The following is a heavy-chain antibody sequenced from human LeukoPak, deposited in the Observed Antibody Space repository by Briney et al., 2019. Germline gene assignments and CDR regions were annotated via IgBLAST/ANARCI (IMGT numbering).Heavy chain of an antibody. J-gene: IGHJ3*02. Sequence: GRSLRLSCAASGFTFSSYGMHWVRQAPGKGLEWVSLIWYDGSNKYYADSVKGRFTISRDNAKNSLYLQMNSLIAEDTAVYYCARWGDIPVAGAFDIWGQGTMVTVSS. D-gene: IGHD6-19*01. V-gene: IGHV3-33*03. CDR3: ARWGDIPVAGAFDI. CDR1: GFTFSSYG. CDR2: IWYDGSNK.